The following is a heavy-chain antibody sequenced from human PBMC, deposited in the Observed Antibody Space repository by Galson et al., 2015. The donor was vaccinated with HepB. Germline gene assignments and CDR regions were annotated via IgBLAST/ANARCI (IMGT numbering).Heavy chain of an antibody. CDR1: GFTISNAW. CDR3: TTRDYDFLSGYSYYFDH. J-gene: IGHJ4*02. Sequence: SLRLSCAASGFTISNAWMTWVRQAPGKGLEWVGRIKTHIDGGTTDYSTPVKDRFTISRDDSKNTLYLQMNSPKNEDTAMYYCTTRDYDFLSGYSYYFDHWGQGTLVTVSS. CDR2: IKTHIDGGTT. D-gene: IGHD3-3*01. V-gene: IGHV3-15*01.